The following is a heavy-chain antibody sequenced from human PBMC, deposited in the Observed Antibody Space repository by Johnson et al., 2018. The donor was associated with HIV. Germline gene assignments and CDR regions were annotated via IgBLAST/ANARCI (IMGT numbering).Heavy chain of an antibody. CDR1: GFTFSSYA. D-gene: IGHD5-12*01. J-gene: IGHJ3*02. Sequence: QMLLVESGGGVVQPGRSLRLSCAASGFTFSSYAMHWVRQAPGKGLEWVAVISYDGSNKYYADSVKGRFTISRDNSKNTLYLQINSLRAEDTAVYYCAKIWGDIAATGDAFDIWGQGTMVTVSS. CDR2: ISYDGSNK. CDR3: AKIWGDIAATGDAFDI. V-gene: IGHV3-30-3*02.